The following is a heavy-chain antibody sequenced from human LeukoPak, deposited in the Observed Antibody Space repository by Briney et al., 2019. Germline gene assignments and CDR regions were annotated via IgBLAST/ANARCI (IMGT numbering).Heavy chain of an antibody. CDR3: ARGVVMVYAPYYYYYYYMDV. Sequence: PGGSLRLSCAASGFTFISYGMHWVRQAPGKGLEWVAFIRYDGSNKYYADSVKGRFTISRDNSKNTLYLQMKSLRAEDTAVYYCARGVVMVYAPYYYYYYYMDVWGKGTTVTVSS. CDR2: IRYDGSNK. J-gene: IGHJ6*03. D-gene: IGHD2-8*01. V-gene: IGHV3-30*02. CDR1: GFTFISYG.